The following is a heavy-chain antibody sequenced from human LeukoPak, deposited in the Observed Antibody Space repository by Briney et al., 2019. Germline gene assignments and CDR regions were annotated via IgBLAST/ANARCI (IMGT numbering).Heavy chain of an antibody. D-gene: IGHD3-22*01. Sequence: SGGSLRLSCAASGFTVSSNYMSWVRQAPGKGLEWVSVIYSGGSTYYADSVKGRFTISRDNSKNTLYLQMNSLRAEDTAVYYCASAYYYDSSGYRHWGQGTLVTVSS. CDR1: GFTVSSNY. J-gene: IGHJ4*02. V-gene: IGHV3-66*01. CDR2: IYSGGST. CDR3: ASAYYYDSSGYRH.